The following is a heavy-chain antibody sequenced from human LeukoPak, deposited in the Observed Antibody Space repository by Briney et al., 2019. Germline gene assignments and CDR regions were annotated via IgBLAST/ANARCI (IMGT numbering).Heavy chain of an antibody. Sequence: PGGSLRLSCAASGFTFSSYGMHWVRQAPGKGLEWVAVILYDGGDKNYADSVKGRFTISRDNSKNTLYLQTNSLRAEDTAVYYCAKDRDRYGYYYFDYWGQGTLVTVSS. D-gene: IGHD5-24*01. J-gene: IGHJ4*02. V-gene: IGHV3-30*18. CDR1: GFTFSSYG. CDR2: ILYDGGDK. CDR3: AKDRDRYGYYYFDY.